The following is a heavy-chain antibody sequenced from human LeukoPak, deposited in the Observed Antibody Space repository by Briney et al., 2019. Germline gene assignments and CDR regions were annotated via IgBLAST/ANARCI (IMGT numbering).Heavy chain of an antibody. V-gene: IGHV1-18*01. CDR3: ARSTDRSGTSCYDGFLYYFDY. CDR2: ISAYNGNT. J-gene: IGHJ4*02. Sequence: ASVKVSCKASGYTFTSYGISWVRQAPGQGLEWMGWISAYNGNTNYAQKLQGRVTMTTDTSTSTAYMELRSLRSDDTAVYYCARSTDRSGTSCYDGFLYYFDYWGQGTLVTVSS. D-gene: IGHD2-2*01. CDR1: GYTFTSYG.